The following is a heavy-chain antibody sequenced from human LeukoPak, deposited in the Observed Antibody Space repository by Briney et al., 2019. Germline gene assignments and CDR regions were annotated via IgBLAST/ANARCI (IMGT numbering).Heavy chain of an antibody. D-gene: IGHD6-19*01. V-gene: IGHV4-39*01. J-gene: IGHJ4*02. Sequence: SETLSLTCTVSGGSVNSGTYYWGWIRQSPGKGLEWIGSIFYSGSTYYNPSLKSRVTISIDTSENQFSLKLSSVTAADTAVYYCATTPALAVAGTLDPKEWGQGTLVTVSS. CDR2: IFYSGST. CDR3: ATTPALAVAGTLDPKE. CDR1: GGSVNSGTYY.